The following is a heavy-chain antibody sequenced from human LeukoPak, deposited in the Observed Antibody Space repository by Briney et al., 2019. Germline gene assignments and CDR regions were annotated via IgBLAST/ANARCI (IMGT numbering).Heavy chain of an antibody. CDR1: GFTFSSYG. D-gene: IGHD3-10*01. J-gene: IGHJ4*02. CDR3: ARDLSHYYGSGSSFDY. Sequence: GGSLRLSCAASGFTFSSYGMHWVRQAPGKGLEWVAFIRYDGSNKYYADSVKGRFTISRDNAKNSLYLQMNSLRAEDTAVYYCARDLSHYYGSGSSFDYWGQGTLVTVSS. V-gene: IGHV3-30*02. CDR2: IRYDGSNK.